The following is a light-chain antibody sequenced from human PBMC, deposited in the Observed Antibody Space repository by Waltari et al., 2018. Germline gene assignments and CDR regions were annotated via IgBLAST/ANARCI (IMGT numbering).Light chain of an antibody. Sequence: QSALTQPASVSGSPGQSITISCTGTSSDVGNYILVSWYQQHPGKAPKLMIYEVSKRPSGVSNRFSGSKSGNTASLTISGLQADDEADYYCCSYAGGSTPGLVFGTGTKVTVL. V-gene: IGLV2-23*02. CDR3: CSYAGGSTPGLV. J-gene: IGLJ1*01. CDR1: SSDVGNYIL. CDR2: EVS.